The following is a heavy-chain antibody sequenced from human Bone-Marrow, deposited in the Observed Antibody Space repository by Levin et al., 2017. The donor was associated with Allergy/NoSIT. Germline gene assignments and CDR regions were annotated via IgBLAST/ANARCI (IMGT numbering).Heavy chain of an antibody. Sequence: QLGESLKISCAASGFSFTTYGMHWVRQAPGKGLEWVAVIAYDGYNKYYADAVTGRFTISRDTSKTTLYLQMNSLRADDTAVYYCAKGLEDYDFWSGNDAFDIWGQGTMVTVSS. CDR1: GFSFTTYG. CDR2: IAYDGYNK. D-gene: IGHD3-3*01. CDR3: AKGLEDYDFWSGNDAFDI. V-gene: IGHV3-30*18. J-gene: IGHJ3*02.